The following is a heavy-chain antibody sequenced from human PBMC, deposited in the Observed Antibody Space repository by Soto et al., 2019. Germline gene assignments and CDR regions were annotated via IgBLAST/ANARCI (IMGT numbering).Heavy chain of an antibody. V-gene: IGHV4-34*01. Sequence: QVQLQQWGAGLLKPSETLSLTCAVYGGSFSGYYWSWIRQPPGKGLEWIGEINHSGSTNYNPSLKSRVTISVDTSKNQFSLKLSSVTAADTAVYYCARGNYRDIVVVVAATVRWFDPWGQGTLVTVSS. D-gene: IGHD2-15*01. CDR2: INHSGST. CDR1: GGSFSGYY. J-gene: IGHJ5*02. CDR3: ARGNYRDIVVVVAATVRWFDP.